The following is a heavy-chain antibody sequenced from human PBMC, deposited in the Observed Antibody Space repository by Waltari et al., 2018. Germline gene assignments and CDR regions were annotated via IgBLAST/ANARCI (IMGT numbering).Heavy chain of an antibody. D-gene: IGHD1-1*01. Sequence: QVQLQESGPGPVKPSETLSLPCTVPGAPITSSFWRWLRLAPVRGLVWIGDIYYTGSITYNPSLKSRVTMSVDTSKNQFSLRLSSVTAADTAVYYCARPLPGTTMIFDSWGQGTLVTVSS. CDR1: GAPITSSF. J-gene: IGHJ4*02. CDR2: IYYTGSI. CDR3: ARPLPGTTMIFDS. V-gene: IGHV4-59*08.